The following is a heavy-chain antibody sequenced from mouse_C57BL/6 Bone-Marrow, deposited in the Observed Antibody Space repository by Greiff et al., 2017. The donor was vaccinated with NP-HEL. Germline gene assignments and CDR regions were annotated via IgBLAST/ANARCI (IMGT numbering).Heavy chain of an antibody. CDR2: IDPANGNT. J-gene: IGHJ1*03. D-gene: IGHD1-1*01. Sequence: EVQLVESVAELVRPGASVKLSCTASGFNIKNTYMHWVKQRPEQGLEWIGRIDPANGNTKYAPKFQGKATITADTSSNTAYLQLSSLTSEDTAIYYCARGGYGSSFYWYFDVWGTGTTVTVSS. CDR1: GFNIKNTY. CDR3: ARGGYGSSFYWYFDV. V-gene: IGHV14-3*01.